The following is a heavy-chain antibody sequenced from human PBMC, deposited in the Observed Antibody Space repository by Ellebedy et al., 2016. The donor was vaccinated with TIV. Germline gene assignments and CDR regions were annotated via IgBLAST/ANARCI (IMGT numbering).Heavy chain of an antibody. CDR1: GYTLTELS. Sequence: ASVKVSXKVSGYTLTELSMHWVRQAPGKGLEWMGGFDPEDGETIYAQKFQGRVTMTEDTSTDTAYMELSSLRSEDTDVYYCATVSSFLVQEIYFDYWGQGTLVTVSS. J-gene: IGHJ4*02. CDR3: ATVSSFLVQEIYFDY. D-gene: IGHD6-6*01. CDR2: FDPEDGET. V-gene: IGHV1-24*01.